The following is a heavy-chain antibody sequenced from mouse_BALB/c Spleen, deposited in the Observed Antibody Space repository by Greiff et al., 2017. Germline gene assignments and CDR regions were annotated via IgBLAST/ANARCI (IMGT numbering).Heavy chain of an antibody. CDR2: IYPANGNT. Sequence: VQLQQSGAELVKPGASVKLSCTASGFNFKDSYMHWVKQRPEQGLEWIGRIYPANGNTKYDPKFQGKATITADTSSNTAYLQLSSLTSEDTAVYYSAQIITTASNSMDYWGQGTTLTVSS. J-gene: IGHJ2*01. V-gene: IGHV14-3*02. CDR3: AQIITTASNSMDY. CDR1: GFNFKDSY. D-gene: IGHD1-2*01.